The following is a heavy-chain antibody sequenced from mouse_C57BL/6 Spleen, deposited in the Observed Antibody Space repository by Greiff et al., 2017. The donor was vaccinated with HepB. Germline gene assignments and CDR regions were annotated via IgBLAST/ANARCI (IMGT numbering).Heavy chain of an antibody. CDR3: ARRGNYVDYAMDY. V-gene: IGHV1-82*01. Sequence: QVQLQQSGPELVQPGASVKISCKASGYAFSSSWMNWVKQRPGKGLEWIGRIYPGDGDTNYNGKFKGKATLTADKSSSTAYMQLSSLTSEDSAVYFCARRGNYVDYAMDYWGQGTSVTVSS. CDR1: GYAFSSSW. CDR2: IYPGDGDT. D-gene: IGHD2-1*01. J-gene: IGHJ4*01.